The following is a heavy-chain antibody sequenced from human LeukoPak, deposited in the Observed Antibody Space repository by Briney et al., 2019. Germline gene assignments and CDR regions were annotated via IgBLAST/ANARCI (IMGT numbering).Heavy chain of an antibody. CDR2: ISYDGSNK. D-gene: IGHD3-22*01. V-gene: IGHV3-30*18. CDR1: GFTFSSYG. Sequence: GGSLRLSCAASGFTFSSYGMHWVRQAPGKGLEWVAVISYDGSNKYYADSVKGRFTISRDNSKNTLYLQMNSLRTEDTAVYYCAKDGSSGYYEAATADYWGQGTLVTVSS. CDR3: AKDGSSGYYEAATADY. J-gene: IGHJ4*02.